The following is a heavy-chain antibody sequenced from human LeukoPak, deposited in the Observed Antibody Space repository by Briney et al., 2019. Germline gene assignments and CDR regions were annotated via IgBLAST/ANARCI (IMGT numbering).Heavy chain of an antibody. D-gene: IGHD1-26*01. CDR2: IYYSGST. Sequence: SETLSLTCTVSGGSISSYYWRWIRQPPGKGLEWIGYIYYSGSTNYNPSLKSRVTLSVNKSKNQFSLTLSSVTAADHAVYYCSGSLKPDFDYWGQGTLVTVSS. V-gene: IGHV4-59*01. CDR1: GGSISSYY. J-gene: IGHJ4*02. CDR3: SGSLKPDFDY.